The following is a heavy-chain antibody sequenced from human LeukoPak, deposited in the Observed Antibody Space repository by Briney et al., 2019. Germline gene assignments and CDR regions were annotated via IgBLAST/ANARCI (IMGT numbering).Heavy chain of an antibody. Sequence: ASVKVSCKASGYTFTSYGISWVRQAPGQGLGWMGWISAYSGNTNYAQKLQGRVTMTTDTSTSTAYMELRSLRSDDTAVYYCARDLSRDDAFDIWGQGTMVTVSS. V-gene: IGHV1-18*01. CDR3: ARDLSRDDAFDI. CDR2: ISAYSGNT. D-gene: IGHD6-13*01. CDR1: GYTFTSYG. J-gene: IGHJ3*02.